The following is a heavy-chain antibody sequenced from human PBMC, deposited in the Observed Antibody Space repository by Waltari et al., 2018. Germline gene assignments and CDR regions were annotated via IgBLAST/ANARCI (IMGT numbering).Heavy chain of an antibody. CDR2: FNTYNDNT. CDR3: ARPYSSGLTYYFDS. V-gene: IGHV1-18*01. Sequence: QVQLVQSGAEVKKPGASVKVSCKTSGYPFRSYGITWVRRAPGQGLEWMGWFNTYNDNTKYAQKRQDRVTLTTDTSATTAYMELRSLTSDDTAVYYCARPYSSGLTYYFDSWGQGTLVTVSS. CDR1: GYPFRSYG. D-gene: IGHD2-21*01. J-gene: IGHJ4*02.